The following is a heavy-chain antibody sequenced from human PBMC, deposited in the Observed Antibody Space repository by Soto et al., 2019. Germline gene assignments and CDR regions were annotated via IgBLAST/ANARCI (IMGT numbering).Heavy chain of an antibody. V-gene: IGHV1-46*01. D-gene: IGHD6-19*01. J-gene: IGHJ4*02. CDR2: INPSGGST. CDR1: GYTFTSYY. Sequence: ASVKVSCKASGYTFTSYYMHWVRQAPGQGLEWMGIINPSGGSTSYAQKFQGRVTMTRDTSTSTVYMELSSLRSEDTAVYYCEREPSSGWYRNKFDYWGQGTLVTVSS. CDR3: EREPSSGWYRNKFDY.